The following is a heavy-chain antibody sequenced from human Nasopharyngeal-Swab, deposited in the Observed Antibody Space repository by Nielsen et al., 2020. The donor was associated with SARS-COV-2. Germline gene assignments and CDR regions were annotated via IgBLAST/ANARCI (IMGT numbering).Heavy chain of an antibody. CDR3: ARAWSCDSSGCYFDY. Sequence: GGSLRLSCAASGFTVSSNYMSWVRRAPGKGLEWVSVIYSGGSTDYADSVKGRFTISRDNSKNTLYLQMNSLRAEDTAVYYCARAWSCDSSGCYFDYWGQGTLVTVSS. CDR2: IYSGGST. J-gene: IGHJ4*02. CDR1: GFTVSSNY. D-gene: IGHD3-22*01. V-gene: IGHV3-53*01.